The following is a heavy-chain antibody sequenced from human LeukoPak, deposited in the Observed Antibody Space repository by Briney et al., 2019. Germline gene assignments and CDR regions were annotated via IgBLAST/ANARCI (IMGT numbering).Heavy chain of an antibody. Sequence: GGSLRLSCAASGFTFSNAWMSWVRQAPGKGLEWVGRIKSKTDGGTTDYAAPVKGRLTISRDDSKNTLYLQMNSLKTEDTAVYYCTTTYVADPYYFDYWGQGTLVTVSS. D-gene: IGHD3-10*02. CDR3: TTTYVADPYYFDY. CDR1: GFTFSNAW. V-gene: IGHV3-15*01. J-gene: IGHJ4*02. CDR2: IKSKTDGGTT.